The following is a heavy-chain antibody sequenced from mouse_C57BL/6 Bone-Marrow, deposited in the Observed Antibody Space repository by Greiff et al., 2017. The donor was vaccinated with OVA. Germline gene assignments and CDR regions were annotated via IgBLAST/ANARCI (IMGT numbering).Heavy chain of an antibody. CDR2: ISDGGSYT. Sequence: VQLKESGGGLVKPGGSLKLSCAASGFTFSSYAMSWVRQTPEKRLEWVATISDGGSYTYYPDNVKGRFTISRDNAKNNLYLQMSHLKSEDTAMYYCARRRGLRRGDYFDYWGQGTTLTVSS. J-gene: IGHJ2*01. D-gene: IGHD2-2*01. CDR1: GFTFSSYA. V-gene: IGHV5-4*01. CDR3: ARRRGLRRGDYFDY.